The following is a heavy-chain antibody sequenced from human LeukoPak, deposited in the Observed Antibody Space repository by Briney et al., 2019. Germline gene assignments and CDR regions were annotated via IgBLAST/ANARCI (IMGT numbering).Heavy chain of an antibody. Sequence: SETLSLTCTVSGGSISSSSYYWGWIRLPPGKGLEWIGSIYYSGSTYYNPSLKSRVTISVDTSKNQFSLKLSSVTAADTAVYYCARHVAPFGELLSKQDYFDYWGQGTLVTVSS. CDR3: ARHVAPFGELLSKQDYFDY. V-gene: IGHV4-39*01. CDR1: GGSISSSSYY. J-gene: IGHJ4*02. CDR2: IYYSGST. D-gene: IGHD3-10*01.